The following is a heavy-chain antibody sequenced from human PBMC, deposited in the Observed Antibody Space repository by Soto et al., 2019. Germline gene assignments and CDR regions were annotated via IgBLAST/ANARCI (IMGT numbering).Heavy chain of an antibody. Sequence: EVQLVESGGGLVQPGGSLRLSCAASGLTVSSNYMSWVRQAPGKGLERVSVIYSGGSTYYADSVKGRFTISRDNSKTTLYLQMNSLRAEDTAVYYCARDFYYYGSGTMGGYFDYWGQGTLVTVSS. J-gene: IGHJ4*02. CDR2: IYSGGST. D-gene: IGHD3-10*01. V-gene: IGHV3-66*01. CDR1: GLTVSSNY. CDR3: ARDFYYYGSGTMGGYFDY.